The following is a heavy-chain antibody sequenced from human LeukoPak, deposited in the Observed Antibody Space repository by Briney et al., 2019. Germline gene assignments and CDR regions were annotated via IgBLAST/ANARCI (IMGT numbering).Heavy chain of an antibody. CDR1: GGSISSYY. V-gene: IGHV4-4*07. CDR3: ARVRTYYDILTGYSDNAFDI. CDR2: IYTSGST. J-gene: IGHJ3*02. D-gene: IGHD3-9*01. Sequence: SETLSLTCTVSGGSISSYYWSWIRQPAGKGLEWIGRIYTSGSTNYNPSLKSRVTMSVDTSKNQFSLKLSSVTAADTAVYYCARVRTYYDILTGYSDNAFDIWGQGTMDTVSS.